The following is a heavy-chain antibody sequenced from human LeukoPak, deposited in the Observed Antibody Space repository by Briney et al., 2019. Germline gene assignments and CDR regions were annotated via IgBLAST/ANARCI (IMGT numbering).Heavy chain of an antibody. V-gene: IGHV3-21*05. CDR1: GFTFSSYS. D-gene: IGHD4-17*01. Sequence: GGSLRLSCSASGFTFSSYSMNWVRQAPGKGLECVSYISSGSGIYYADSVKGRFTISRDNSRDRLFLQVNSLRAEDTAVYYCGKDPNGDYIGAFDMWGQGTMVTVSP. CDR2: ISSGSGI. J-gene: IGHJ3*02. CDR3: GKDPNGDYIGAFDM.